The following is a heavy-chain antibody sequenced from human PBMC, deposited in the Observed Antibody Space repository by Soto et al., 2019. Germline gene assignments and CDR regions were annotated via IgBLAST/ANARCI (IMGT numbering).Heavy chain of an antibody. J-gene: IGHJ4*02. Sequence: GGSLRLSCEVSGFTFSAYWMHWVRQVPGKGLIWVSRISDDGSTTTNADSVKGRFTISRDNAKNTLYLQMNSLRADDTGLYYCTRGPRVSSTGTGAHWGQGTLVTVS. CDR1: GFTFSAYW. CDR2: ISDDGSTT. D-gene: IGHD1-1*01. CDR3: TRGPRVSSTGTGAH. V-gene: IGHV3-74*01.